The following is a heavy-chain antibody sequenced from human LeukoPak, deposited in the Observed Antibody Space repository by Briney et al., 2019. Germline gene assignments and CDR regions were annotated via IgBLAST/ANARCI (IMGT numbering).Heavy chain of an antibody. CDR1: GFTFSSYA. CDR2: ISGSGGST. V-gene: IGHV3-23*01. J-gene: IGHJ4*02. CDR3: AKTQEAWEGGLYDDTYFDY. D-gene: IGHD1-26*01. Sequence: GGSLRLSCVASGFTFSSYAMSWVRQAPGKGLEWVSAISGSGGSTYYADSVKGRFTISRDNSKNTLYLQMNSLRAEDTAVYYCAKTQEAWEGGLYDDTYFDYWGQGTLVTVSS.